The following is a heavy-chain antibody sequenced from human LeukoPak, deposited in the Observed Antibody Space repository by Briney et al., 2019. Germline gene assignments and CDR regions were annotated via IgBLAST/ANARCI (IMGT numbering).Heavy chain of an antibody. CDR3: ARDFPSGSYSFDY. Sequence: ASVKVSCKASGYTFTGYYMHWVRQAPGQGLEWMGWINPNSGATNYAQKLQGRVTMTTDTSTSTAYMELRSLRSDDTAVYYCARDFPSGSYSFDYWGQGTLVTVSS. CDR1: GYTFTGYY. CDR2: INPNSGAT. V-gene: IGHV1-2*02. J-gene: IGHJ4*02. D-gene: IGHD3-10*01.